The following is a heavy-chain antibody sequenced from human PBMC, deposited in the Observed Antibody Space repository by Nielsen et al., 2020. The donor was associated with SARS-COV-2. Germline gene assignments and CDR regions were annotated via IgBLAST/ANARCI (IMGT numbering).Heavy chain of an antibody. Sequence: WVRQAPGQGLEWMGIINPSGGSTSYAQKFQGRATMTRDTSTSTVYMELSSLRSEDTAVYYCARDNGDYPLYYYGMDVWGQGTTVTVSS. V-gene: IGHV1-46*01. D-gene: IGHD4-17*01. CDR3: ARDNGDYPLYYYGMDV. CDR2: INPSGGST. J-gene: IGHJ6*02.